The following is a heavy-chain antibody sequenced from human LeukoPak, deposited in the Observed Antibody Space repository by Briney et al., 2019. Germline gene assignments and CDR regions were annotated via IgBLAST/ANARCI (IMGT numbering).Heavy chain of an antibody. CDR1: GFSLSTSGVG. J-gene: IGHJ3*02. CDR2: TYWDGDK. D-gene: IGHD2-15*01. CDR3: THTYCSGGSCYSDFGAFDI. V-gene: IGHV2-5*02. Sequence: SGPTLVKPTQTLTLTCTFSGFSLSTSGVGVGWTRQPPGKALEWLAPTYWDGDKRYSPSLKSRLTITKDTPKNQVVLTRTSRDPVGTVTYYCTHTYCSGGSCYSDFGAFDIWGQGTMVTVSS.